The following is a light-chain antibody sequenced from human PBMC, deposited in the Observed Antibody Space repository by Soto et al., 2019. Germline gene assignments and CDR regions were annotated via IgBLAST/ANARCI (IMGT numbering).Light chain of an antibody. J-gene: IGKJ4*01. V-gene: IGKV1-33*01. CDR1: QDISDY. CDR3: QQYDNIPLT. CDR2: DAS. Sequence: DFQMTQSPSSLSASVGDRVTITCQASQDISDYLNWYQQKPGAAPKLLIYDASNLQAGVPSRFSGSGSGTEFTFTISSLQPEDVATYYCQQYDNIPLTLGGGTKVEIK.